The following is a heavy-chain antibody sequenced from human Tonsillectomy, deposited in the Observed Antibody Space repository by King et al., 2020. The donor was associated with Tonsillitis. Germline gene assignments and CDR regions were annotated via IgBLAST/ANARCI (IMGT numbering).Heavy chain of an antibody. Sequence: VQLQQSGPGLGKPSQTLSLTCAISGDSVSSNSAAWNWISQSPSRGLEGLGRTYYRSQWYNDYAVFVKSRITINPDTSKNQFSPQLNSVTPEDTAVYYCARDLYSSTPESYYYMDVWGKGTTVTVSS. V-gene: IGHV6-1*01. J-gene: IGHJ6*03. CDR3: ARDLYSSTPESYYYMDV. CDR2: TYYRSQWYN. D-gene: IGHD6-13*01. CDR1: GDSVSSNSAA.